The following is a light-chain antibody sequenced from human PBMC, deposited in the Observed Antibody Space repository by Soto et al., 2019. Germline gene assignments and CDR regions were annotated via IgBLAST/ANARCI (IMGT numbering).Light chain of an antibody. CDR1: QSLNRD. Sequence: IVMTQSPATLSMSPGERATLSCRASQSLNRDLAWCQQKPGQSPRLLIFGASIRATGIPDRFSGSGSGTDFTLTISRLEPEDFAVYFCQQYGNSSLTFGGGTKVDIK. V-gene: IGKV3-15*01. CDR3: QQYGNSSLT. CDR2: GAS. J-gene: IGKJ4*01.